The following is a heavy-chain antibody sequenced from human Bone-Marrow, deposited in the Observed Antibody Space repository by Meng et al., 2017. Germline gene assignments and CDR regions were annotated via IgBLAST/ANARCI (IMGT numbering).Heavy chain of an antibody. V-gene: IGHV3-30*04. D-gene: IGHD2-21*02. CDR3: GRGSVTARQHGVDV. CDR2: ISFDGNDK. J-gene: IGHJ6*02. Sequence: GESLKISCAASGFTFGSYAMHWVRQAPGKGLEWLSLISFDGNDKYYADSVKGRFTISRDNSKNTLYLQLNGLRPEDTSVYYCGRGSVTARQHGVDVWGQGTSVTVSS. CDR1: GFTFGSYA.